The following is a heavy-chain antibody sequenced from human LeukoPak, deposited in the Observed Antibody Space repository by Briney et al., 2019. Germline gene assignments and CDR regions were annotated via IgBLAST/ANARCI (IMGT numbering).Heavy chain of an antibody. CDR1: GSSFTSYW. CDR2: IYPGDSDT. CDR3: ARAPLQYCSGGSCQSPPDY. Sequence: GESLKISCKGSGSSFTSYWIGWVRQMPGRGLEWMGIIYPGDSDTRYSPSFQGQVTISADKSISTAYLQWSSLKASDTAMYYCARAPLQYCSGGSCQSPPDYWGQGTLVTVSS. J-gene: IGHJ4*02. D-gene: IGHD2-15*01. V-gene: IGHV5-51*01.